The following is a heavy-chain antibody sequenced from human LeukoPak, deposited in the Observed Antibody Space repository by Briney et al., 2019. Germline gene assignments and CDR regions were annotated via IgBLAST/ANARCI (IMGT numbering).Heavy chain of an antibody. CDR2: INHSGST. D-gene: IGHD3-16*01. J-gene: IGHJ4*02. V-gene: IGHV4-34*01. CDR1: GGSFSGYY. CDR3: ARARGGY. Sequence: SETLSLTCAVYGGSFSGYYWSWIRQPPGKGLEWIGEINHSGSTNYNPSLESRVTISLDTSKNQFSLKLSSVTAADTAVYYCARARGGYWGQGTLVTVSS.